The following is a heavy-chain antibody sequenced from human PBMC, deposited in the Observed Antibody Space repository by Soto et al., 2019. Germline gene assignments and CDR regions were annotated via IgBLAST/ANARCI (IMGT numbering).Heavy chain of an antibody. CDR1: GFTFSSYA. CDR2: ISGSGGST. CDR3: AKADAISKKTRGDAFDI. J-gene: IGHJ3*02. V-gene: IGHV3-23*01. Sequence: GGSLRLSCAASGFTFSSYAMSWVRQAPGKGLEWVSAISGSGGSTYYADSVKGRFTISRDNSKNTLYLQMNSLRAEDTAVYYCAKADAISKKTRGDAFDIWGQGTMVTVSS.